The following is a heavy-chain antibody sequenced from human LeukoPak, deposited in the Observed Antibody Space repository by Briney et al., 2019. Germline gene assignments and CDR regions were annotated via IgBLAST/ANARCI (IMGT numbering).Heavy chain of an antibody. Sequence: SETLSLTCAVYGGSFSGYYWSWIRQPPGKGLEWVGEINHSGSTNYNPSLKSRVTISVATSKTQFSLKLSSVTAAETAVYYCARLPRWQEVDNTFDIWGQGTMDTVS. D-gene: IGHD5-24*01. V-gene: IGHV4-34*01. CDR2: INHSGST. CDR1: GGSFSGYY. J-gene: IGHJ3*02. CDR3: ARLPRWQEVDNTFDI.